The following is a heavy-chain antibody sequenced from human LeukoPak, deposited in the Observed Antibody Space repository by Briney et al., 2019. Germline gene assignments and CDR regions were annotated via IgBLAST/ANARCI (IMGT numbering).Heavy chain of an antibody. CDR3: AKDPYYDSSGYSKGPYGMDV. CDR1: GFTFSSYS. V-gene: IGHV3-48*01. CDR2: ISSSSSTI. J-gene: IGHJ6*02. D-gene: IGHD3-22*01. Sequence: GGSLRLSCAASGFTFSSYSMNWVRQAPGKGLEWVSYISSSSSTIYYADSVKGRFTISRDNAKNSLYLQMNSLRAEDTAVYYCAKDPYYDSSGYSKGPYGMDVWGQGTTVTVSS.